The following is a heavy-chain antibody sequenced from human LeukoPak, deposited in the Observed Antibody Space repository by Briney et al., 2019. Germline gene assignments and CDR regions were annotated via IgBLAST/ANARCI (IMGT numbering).Heavy chain of an antibody. D-gene: IGHD5-12*01. CDR3: AKDVMVATALFDY. CDR2: ISGSGGST. CDR1: GFTFSSYA. Sequence: GGSLRLSCAASGFTFSSYAMSWVRQAPGKGLEWVSAISGSGGSTYYADSVKGRFTISSDNSKNTLYLQMNSLRAEDTAVYYCAKDVMVATALFDYWGQGTLVTVSS. V-gene: IGHV3-23*01. J-gene: IGHJ4*02.